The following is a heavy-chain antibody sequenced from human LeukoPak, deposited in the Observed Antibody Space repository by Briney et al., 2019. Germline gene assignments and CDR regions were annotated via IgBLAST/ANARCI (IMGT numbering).Heavy chain of an antibody. V-gene: IGHV1-2*02. CDR2: INPNSGGK. CDR3: ARAGGFGESDAFDI. CDR1: GYTFTGYY. D-gene: IGHD3-10*01. J-gene: IGHJ3*02. Sequence: GASVKVSFKSSGYTFTGYYMHWVRQAPGQGLEGMGWINPNSGGKNYAQKFQGRVTMTRDTSISTAYMELSRLRSDDTAVYYCARAGGFGESDAFDIWGQGTMVTVFS.